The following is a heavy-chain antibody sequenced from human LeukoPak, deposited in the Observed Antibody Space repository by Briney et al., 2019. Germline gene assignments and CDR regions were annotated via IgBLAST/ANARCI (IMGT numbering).Heavy chain of an antibody. Sequence: ASVKVSCKASGYTFTSYYMHWVRQAPGQGLEWMGIINPSGGSTSYAQKFQGRVTMTRDMSTSTVYMELSSLRSEDTAVYYCARDGIAAAGPDYWGQGTLVTVSS. CDR2: INPSGGST. CDR1: GYTFTSYY. J-gene: IGHJ4*02. CDR3: ARDGIAAAGPDY. V-gene: IGHV1-46*01. D-gene: IGHD6-13*01.